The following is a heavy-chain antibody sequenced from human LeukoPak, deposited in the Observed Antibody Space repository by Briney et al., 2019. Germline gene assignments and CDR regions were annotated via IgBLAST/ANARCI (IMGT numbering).Heavy chain of an antibody. CDR1: GFTFTNAW. J-gene: IGHJ4*02. D-gene: IGHD1/OR15-1a*01. CDR3: STYNFNNGWY. V-gene: IGHV3-15*01. Sequence: GGSLRLSCAASGFTFTNAWMHWVRQAPGKGLEWVGRIRSETDGGTTDYAAPVKGRFTISRDDSQNTLYLQMNSLKTEDTGVYYCSTYNFNNGWYWGQGTLVTVFS. CDR2: IRSETDGGTT.